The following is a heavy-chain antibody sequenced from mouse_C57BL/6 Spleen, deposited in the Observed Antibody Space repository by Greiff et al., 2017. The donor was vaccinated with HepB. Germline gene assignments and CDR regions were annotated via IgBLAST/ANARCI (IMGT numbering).Heavy chain of an antibody. D-gene: IGHD1-1*01. Sequence: EVQGVESGEGLVKPGGSLKLSCAASGFTFSSYAMSWVRQTPEKRLEWVAYISSGGDYIYYAHTVKGRFTISRDNARNTLYLQMSSLKSEDTAMYYCTRDRYYYGSSFYYFDYWGQGTTLTVSS. J-gene: IGHJ2*01. CDR3: TRDRYYYGSSFYYFDY. V-gene: IGHV5-9-1*02. CDR1: GFTFSSYA. CDR2: ISSGGDYI.